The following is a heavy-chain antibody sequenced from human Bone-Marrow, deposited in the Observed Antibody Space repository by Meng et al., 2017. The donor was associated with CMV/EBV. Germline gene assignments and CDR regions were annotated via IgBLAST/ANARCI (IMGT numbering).Heavy chain of an antibody. Sequence: GSLRLSCTVSGGSIRSYYWCWIRQPPGKGLEWIGYIYYSGSTNYNPSLESRVTISVDTYKNPFSLKLSSVTAADTAVYCCARLGLPSVGSRVDYGMDVWGQGTTVTVSS. D-gene: IGHD1-26*01. J-gene: IGHJ6*02. CDR3: ARLGLPSVGSRVDYGMDV. V-gene: IGHV4-59*01. CDR2: IYYSGST. CDR1: GGSIRSYY.